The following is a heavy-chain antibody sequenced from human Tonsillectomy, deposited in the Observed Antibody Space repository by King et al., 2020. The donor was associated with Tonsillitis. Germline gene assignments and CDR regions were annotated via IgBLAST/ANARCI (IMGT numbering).Heavy chain of an antibody. CDR2: ISGSGGST. CDR1: GFTFSRYA. CDR3: AKDKVATMPRDTFYF. V-gene: IGHV3-23*04. J-gene: IGHJ3*01. Sequence: VQLVESGGGLVQPGGSLRLSCAASGFTFSRYAMSWVRQAPGKGLEWVSGISGSGGSTYYADSVKGRFTISRDNSKSTLYLQMNSLRAEDTAVYYCAKDKVATMPRDTFYFWGQGTMVTVSS. D-gene: IGHD5-12*01.